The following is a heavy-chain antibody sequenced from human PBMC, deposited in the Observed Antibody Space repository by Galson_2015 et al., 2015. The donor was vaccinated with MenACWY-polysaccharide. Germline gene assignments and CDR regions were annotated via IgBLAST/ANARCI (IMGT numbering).Heavy chain of an antibody. J-gene: IGHJ4*02. CDR1: GFTFSNYH. Sequence: SLRLSCAASGFTFSNYHMNWVRQAPGKGLEWASYISGSSTIYYADSVKGRFTISRDNAKNSLYLQMNSLRAEDTAVYYCARVRIASRSFDYWGQGTLVTVSS. V-gene: IGHV3-69-1*01. D-gene: IGHD6-13*01. CDR3: ARVRIASRSFDY. CDR2: ISGSSTI.